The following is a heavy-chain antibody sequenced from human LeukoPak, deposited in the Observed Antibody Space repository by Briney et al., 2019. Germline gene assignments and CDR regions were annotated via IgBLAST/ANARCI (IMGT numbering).Heavy chain of an antibody. D-gene: IGHD5-18*01. CDR3: ATLGYSYGTDY. CDR2: IYTSGST. V-gene: IGHV4-61*02. CDR1: GDSISSGNYY. J-gene: IGHJ4*02. Sequence: SQTLSLTCTVSGDSISSGNYYWTWIRQPAGKGLEWIGRIYTSGSTNYNPSLKSRVTISVDTSKNQFSLKLSSVTAADTAVYYCATLGYSYGTDYWGQGTLVTVSS.